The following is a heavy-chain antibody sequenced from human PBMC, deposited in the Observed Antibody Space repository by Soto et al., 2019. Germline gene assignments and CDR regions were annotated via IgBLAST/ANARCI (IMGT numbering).Heavy chain of an antibody. J-gene: IGHJ6*02. CDR3: ARASGMVRGVIRYYYYGMDV. Sequence: SETLSLTCAVYGGSFSGYYWSWIRQPPGKGLEWIGEINHSGSTNYNPSLKSRVTISVDTSKNQFSLKLSSVTAADTAVYYCARASGMVRGVIRYYYYGMDVWGQGTTVTVSS. CDR1: GGSFSGYY. V-gene: IGHV4-34*01. CDR2: INHSGST. D-gene: IGHD3-10*01.